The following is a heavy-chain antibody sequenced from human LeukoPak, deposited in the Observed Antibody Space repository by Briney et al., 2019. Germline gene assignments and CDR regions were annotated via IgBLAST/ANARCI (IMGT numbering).Heavy chain of an antibody. CDR1: GFTFSSYA. CDR2: ISGSGGST. CDR3: AKVRRYYGSGSPNYFDY. D-gene: IGHD3-10*01. V-gene: IGHV3-23*01. Sequence: GGSLRLSCAASGFTFSSYAMSWVRQAPGEGLEWVSAISGSGGSTYYADSVKGRFTISRDNSKNTLYLQMNSLRAEDTAVYYCAKVRRYYGSGSPNYFDYWGQGTLVTVSS. J-gene: IGHJ4*02.